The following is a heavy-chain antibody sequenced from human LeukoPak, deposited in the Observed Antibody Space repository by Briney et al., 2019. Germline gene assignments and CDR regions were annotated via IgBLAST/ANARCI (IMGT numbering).Heavy chain of an antibody. CDR3: ARDPGSFPGYYFDY. CDR2: ISGSGGST. CDR1: GFTFSSYA. V-gene: IGHV3-23*01. Sequence: GGSLRLSCAASGFTFSSYAMSWVRQAPGKGLEWVSAISGSGGSTYYADSVKGRFTISRDNSKNTLYLQMGSLRAEDMAVYYCARDPGSFPGYYFDYWGQGTLVTVSS. J-gene: IGHJ4*02. D-gene: IGHD6-13*01.